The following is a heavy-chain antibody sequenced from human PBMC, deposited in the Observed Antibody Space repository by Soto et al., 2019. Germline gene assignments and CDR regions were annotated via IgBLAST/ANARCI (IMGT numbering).Heavy chain of an antibody. V-gene: IGHV4-59*08. J-gene: IGHJ4*02. D-gene: IGHD6-19*01. CDR1: GGSIRSYC. Sequence: SETLSLTCTVSGGSIRSYCWTWIRQPPGKGLEWIGYICNSGTTNYNPSLKSRVTISIDTSKNQFSLKLSSVTAADTAVYYCARLTAVAGDFYYWGKGTLVTVSS. CDR3: ARLTAVAGDFYY. CDR2: ICNSGTT.